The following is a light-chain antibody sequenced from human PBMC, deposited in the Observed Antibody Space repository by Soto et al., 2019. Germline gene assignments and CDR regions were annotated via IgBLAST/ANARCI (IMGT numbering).Light chain of an antibody. Sequence: EIVFTQSPATPSSSPGDRATLACRASQSVSSYLAWYQQKPGQAPRLLIYDASKRATGIPARFSGSGFGTDYTLTISSLEPEDFAVYYCQQRNKWRTVGQGNKVDIK. CDR1: QSVSSY. CDR3: QQRNKWRT. J-gene: IGKJ1*01. V-gene: IGKV3-11*01. CDR2: DAS.